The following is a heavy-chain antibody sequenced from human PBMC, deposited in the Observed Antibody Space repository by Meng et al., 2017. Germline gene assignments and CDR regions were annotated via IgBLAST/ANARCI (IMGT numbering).Heavy chain of an antibody. D-gene: IGHD3-16*01. CDR3: ARMRGRRLVEDAFDI. Sequence: ASVKVFCKASGGTFSSYAISWVRQAPGQGLEWMGGISAYNGNTNYAQKLQGRVTMTTDTSTGTAYMELRSLRSDDTAVYYCARMRGRRLVEDAFDIWGQGTMVTVSS. CDR2: ISAYNGNT. CDR1: GGTFSSYA. V-gene: IGHV1-18*01. J-gene: IGHJ3*02.